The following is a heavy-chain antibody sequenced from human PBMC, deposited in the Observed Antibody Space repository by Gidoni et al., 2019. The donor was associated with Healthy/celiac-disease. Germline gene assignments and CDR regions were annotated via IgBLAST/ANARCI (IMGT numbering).Heavy chain of an antibody. J-gene: IGHJ4*02. Sequence: QVQLQQWGAGLLKPSETLSLTCAVYGGSFSGYYWSWIRQPPGKGLEWIGEINHSGSTNYNPSLKSRVTISVDTSKNQFSLKLSSVTAADTAVYYCARKKSAAKVGRVYFDYWGQGTLVTVSS. CDR3: ARKKSAAKVGRVYFDY. CDR2: INHSGST. CDR1: GGSFSGYY. V-gene: IGHV4-34*01. D-gene: IGHD1-26*01.